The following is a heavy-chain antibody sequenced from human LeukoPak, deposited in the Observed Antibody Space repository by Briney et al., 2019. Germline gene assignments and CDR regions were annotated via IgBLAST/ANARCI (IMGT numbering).Heavy chain of an antibody. Sequence: GGSLRLPCVASGFTFNSYTMNWVRQAPGKGPEWVSYISAGGTETYYADSVQGRFSISRDSAKNSLYLQMNNLRAEDTGVYYCTKDLANWGHGTRVTVST. CDR2: ISAGGTET. CDR1: GFTFNSYT. V-gene: IGHV3-48*01. J-gene: IGHJ4*01. D-gene: IGHD3-16*01. CDR3: TKDLAN.